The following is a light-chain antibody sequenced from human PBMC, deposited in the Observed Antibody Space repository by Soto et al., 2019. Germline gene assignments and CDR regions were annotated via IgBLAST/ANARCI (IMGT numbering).Light chain of an antibody. Sequence: DIVLTQSPGTLSLSPGERATLSCRASQSVRSNSLAWFQQKPGQAPRLLIYGASSRATGIPDRFSGSGSGTDFTLTISRLEPEDFAVYYCQQYGSSPITFGQGTRLEIK. J-gene: IGKJ5*01. CDR3: QQYGSSPIT. V-gene: IGKV3-20*01. CDR1: QSVRSNS. CDR2: GAS.